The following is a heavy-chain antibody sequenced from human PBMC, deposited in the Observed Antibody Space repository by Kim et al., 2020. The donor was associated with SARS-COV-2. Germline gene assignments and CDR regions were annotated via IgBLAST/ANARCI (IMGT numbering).Heavy chain of an antibody. CDR1: GFTFSSYG. Sequence: GGSLRLSCAASGFTFSSYGMHWVRQAPGKGLEWVAVIWYDGSNKYYADSVKGRFTISRDNSKNTLYLQMNSLRAEDTAVYYCARGRYSSGWPGGYYFDYWGQGTLVTVSS. J-gene: IGHJ4*02. D-gene: IGHD6-19*01. CDR3: ARGRYSSGWPGGYYFDY. V-gene: IGHV3-33*01. CDR2: IWYDGSNK.